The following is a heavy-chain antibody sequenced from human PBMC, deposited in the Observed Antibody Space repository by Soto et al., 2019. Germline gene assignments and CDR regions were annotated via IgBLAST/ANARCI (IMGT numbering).Heavy chain of an antibody. CDR2: IKPETDGGAT. J-gene: IGHJ4*02. CDR1: GFTFTYAW. CDR3: TTTSRDWSGYPD. Sequence: EVHLVESGGGLVKPGGSLRLSCAASGFTFTYAWMNWVRQAPGKGLEWVGRIKPETDGGATDYAAPVKGRFTISRDDSKTTLYLQMGSLRTEDTAVYYCTTTSRDWSGYPDWGQGTLVTVSS. D-gene: IGHD3-3*01. V-gene: IGHV3-15*07.